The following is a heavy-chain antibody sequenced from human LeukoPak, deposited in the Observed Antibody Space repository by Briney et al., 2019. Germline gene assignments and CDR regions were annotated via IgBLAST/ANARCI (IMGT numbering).Heavy chain of an antibody. CDR1: GFTFSTYA. J-gene: IGHJ4*02. V-gene: IGHV3-23*01. CDR2: ISAGAGST. CDR3: AKQHDDYVWCFDY. Sequence: GGPLRLSCVASGFTFSTYAMSWVRQAPGKGLEWVSGISAGAGSTYYADSVEGRFTISRDNSKNTLYLQMNSLRAEDTAVYYCAKQHDDYVWCFDYWGQGTLVTVSS. D-gene: IGHD3-16*01.